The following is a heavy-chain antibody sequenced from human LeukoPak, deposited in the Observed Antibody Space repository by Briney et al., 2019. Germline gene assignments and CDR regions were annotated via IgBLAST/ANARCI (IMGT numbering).Heavy chain of an antibody. Sequence: SETLSLTCTVSGGSISSSSYYWGWTRQPPGKGLEWIGSIYYSGSTYYNPSLKSRVTISVDTSKNQFSLKLNSVTAADTAVYYCARGAGVAVASTRYYYMDVWGKGTTVTVS. D-gene: IGHD6-19*01. CDR1: GGSISSSSYY. CDR3: ARGAGVAVASTRYYYMDV. CDR2: IYYSGST. J-gene: IGHJ6*03. V-gene: IGHV4-39*07.